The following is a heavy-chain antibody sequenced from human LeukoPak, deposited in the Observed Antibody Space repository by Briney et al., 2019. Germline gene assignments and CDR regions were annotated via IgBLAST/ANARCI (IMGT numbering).Heavy chain of an antibody. D-gene: IGHD2-8*01. Sequence: SDTLSLTCAVSGGSISSSNWWSWIRQPPGKGLEWIGESYYSGGTNYNPSLKSRLTISVHPSKYQFSLKLRSVTAADTAVYYCARVLYAATRYYYYHYMDVWGKGTTVTVSS. CDR2: SYYSGGT. V-gene: IGHV4-4*02. CDR1: GGSISSSNW. J-gene: IGHJ6*03. CDR3: ARVLYAATRYYYYHYMDV.